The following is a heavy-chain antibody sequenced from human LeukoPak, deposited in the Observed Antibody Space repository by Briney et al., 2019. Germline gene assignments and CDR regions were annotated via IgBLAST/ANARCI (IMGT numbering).Heavy chain of an antibody. D-gene: IGHD3-10*01. CDR1: GFTFSSYS. V-gene: IGHV3-21*01. CDR2: ISSSSSYI. CDR3: AREHGSGKIDFDY. Sequence: GGSLRLSCAASGFTFSSYSMNWVRQAPGEGLEWVSSISSSSSYIYYADSVKGRFTISRDNAKNSLYLQMNSLRAEDTAVYYCAREHGSGKIDFDYWGQGTLVTVSS. J-gene: IGHJ4*02.